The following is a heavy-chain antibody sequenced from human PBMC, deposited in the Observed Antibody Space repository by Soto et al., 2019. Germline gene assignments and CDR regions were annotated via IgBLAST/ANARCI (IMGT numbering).Heavy chain of an antibody. CDR3: AKSGTLRQELGG. V-gene: IGHV3-30*18. CDR2: ISYDGSNK. D-gene: IGHD5-12*01. CDR1: GFTFSSYG. Sequence: QVQLVESGGGVVQPGRSLRLSCAASGFTFSSYGMHWVRQAPGKGLEWVAVISYDGSNKYYADSVKGRFTISRDNSKNPVDPQIDRLRAEDTAVDYCAKSGTLRQELGGWGQGTLVTVSS. J-gene: IGHJ4*01.